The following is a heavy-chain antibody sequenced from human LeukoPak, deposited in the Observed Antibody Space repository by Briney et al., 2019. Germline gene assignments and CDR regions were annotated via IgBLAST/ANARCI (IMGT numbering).Heavy chain of an antibody. CDR1: GFTFSDHY. D-gene: IGHD2-2*01. CDR2: ARNKANTYTT. Sequence: GGSLRLSCAASGFTFSDHYMDWVRQAPGKGLEWVARARNKANTYTTEYAASVKGRFTISRDDSKSSLYLRVNSLETEDTAVYYCAVSLGVGFRNFDYWGQGTLVTVSS. V-gene: IGHV3-72*01. CDR3: AVSLGVGFRNFDY. J-gene: IGHJ4*02.